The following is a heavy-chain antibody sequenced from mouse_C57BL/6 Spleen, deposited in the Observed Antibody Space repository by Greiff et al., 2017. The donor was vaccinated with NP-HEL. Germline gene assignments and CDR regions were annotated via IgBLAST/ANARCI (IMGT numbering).Heavy chain of an antibody. J-gene: IGHJ2*01. CDR1: FSSFLLSF. CDR2: LYPCYFST. Sequence: VQLQQSGAELVKPGASVKISCKASFSSFLLSFLPFVPPLPFPFLSFLFPLYPCYFSTNYNGKFKGKATLTADKSSSTAYMQLSSLTSEDSAVYFCARSGLDYYGSSYDFDYWGQGTTLTVSS. V-gene: IGHV1-80*01. CDR3: ARSGLDYYGSSYDFDY. D-gene: IGHD1-1*01.